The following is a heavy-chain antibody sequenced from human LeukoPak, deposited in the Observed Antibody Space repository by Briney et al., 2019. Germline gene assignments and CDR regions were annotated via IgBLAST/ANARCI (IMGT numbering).Heavy chain of an antibody. J-gene: IGHJ3*02. CDR1: GFTFDDYA. D-gene: IGHD6-19*01. V-gene: IGHV3-9*01. Sequence: GGSLRHSCAASGFTFDDYAMHGVRQAPGRGLEWVSGICWNSGSIGYAGSVKGRFTISRDNAENSLYLQMNSLRAEETALYYCAKDSSSWYCPDGFDIWGQGTMVTVSS. CDR3: AKDSSSWYCPDGFDI. CDR2: ICWNSGSI.